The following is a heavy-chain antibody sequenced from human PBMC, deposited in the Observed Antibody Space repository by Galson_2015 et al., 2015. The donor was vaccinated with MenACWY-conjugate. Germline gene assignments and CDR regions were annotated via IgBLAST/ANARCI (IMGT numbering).Heavy chain of an antibody. D-gene: IGHD5-18*01. J-gene: IGHJ4*02. V-gene: IGHV3-48*02. CDR3: ARVPGYKYGYYDW. CDR1: GVTFSTYS. CDR2: ISSSSSTI. Sequence: SLRLSGAASGVTFSTYSMNWVRQAPGKGLEWVSYISSSSSTIYYADSVKGRFTISRDNAKNSLYLQMNTLRDEDTAVYYCARVPGYKYGYYDWWGQGTLVTVSS.